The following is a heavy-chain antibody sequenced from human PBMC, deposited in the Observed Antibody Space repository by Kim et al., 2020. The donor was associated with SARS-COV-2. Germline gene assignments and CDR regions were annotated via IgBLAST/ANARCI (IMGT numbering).Heavy chain of an antibody. CDR1: GYTLIELS. D-gene: IGHD3-3*01. Sequence: ASVKVSCKFSGYTLIELSMHWVRQAPGKGLEWMGGFDPEDGETIYAQKFQGRVTMTEDTSTDTAYMELSSLRSEDTAVYYCATATIFGVANWFDPWGQGTLVTVSS. J-gene: IGHJ5*02. CDR3: ATATIFGVANWFDP. CDR2: FDPEDGET. V-gene: IGHV1-24*01.